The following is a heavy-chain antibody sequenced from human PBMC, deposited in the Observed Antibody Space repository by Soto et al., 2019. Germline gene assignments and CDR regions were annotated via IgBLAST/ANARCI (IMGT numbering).Heavy chain of an antibody. J-gene: IGHJ5*02. CDR1: GFTFSSYG. Sequence: VQLVESGGGVVQPGRSLRLSCAASGFTFSSYGMHWVRQAPGKGLEWVAVISYDGSNKYYADSVKGRFTISRDNSKNTLYLQMNSLRAEDTAVYYCGPLSPDPWGQGTLVTVSS. V-gene: IGHV3-30*03. CDR3: GPLSPDP. D-gene: IGHD3-16*02. CDR2: ISYDGSNK.